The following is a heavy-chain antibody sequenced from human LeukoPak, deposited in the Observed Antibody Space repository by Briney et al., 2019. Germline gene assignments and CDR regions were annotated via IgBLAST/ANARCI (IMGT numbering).Heavy chain of an antibody. V-gene: IGHV1-2*02. D-gene: IGHD4-11*01. Sequence: ASVKVSCKACGYTFTGYYMHWVRQAPGQGLEWMGWINPNSGGTNYAQKFQGRVTMTRDTSISTAYMELSRLRSDDTAVYYCASEGTVNTSDEDWFDPWGQGTLVTVSS. CDR2: INPNSGGT. CDR3: ASEGTVNTSDEDWFDP. J-gene: IGHJ5*02. CDR1: GYTFTGYY.